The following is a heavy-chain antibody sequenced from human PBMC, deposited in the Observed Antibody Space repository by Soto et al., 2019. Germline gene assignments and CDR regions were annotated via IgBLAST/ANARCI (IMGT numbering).Heavy chain of an antibody. Sequence: ASVKVSCKASGYTFTSYDINWVRQATGQGLEWMGWMNPNSGNTGYAQKFQGRVTMTRNTSISTAYMELSSLRSEDTAVYYCARYSGSYNDYYYYYGMDVWGQGTTVTVSS. D-gene: IGHD1-26*01. CDR2: MNPNSGNT. J-gene: IGHJ6*02. CDR1: GYTFTSYD. CDR3: ARYSGSYNDYYYYYGMDV. V-gene: IGHV1-8*01.